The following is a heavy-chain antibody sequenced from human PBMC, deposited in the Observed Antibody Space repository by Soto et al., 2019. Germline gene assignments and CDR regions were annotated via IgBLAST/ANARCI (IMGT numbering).Heavy chain of an antibody. CDR2: IIPILGIA. Sequence: QVQLVQSGAEVKKPGSSVKVSCKASGGTFSSYTISWVRQAPGQGLEWMGRIIPILGIANYAQKFQGRVTITADKSTSTAYMELRSLRSEDTAVYYCARARNYYGSGSYYSYYMDVWGKGTTVTVSS. D-gene: IGHD3-10*01. CDR3: ARARNYYGSGSYYSYYMDV. CDR1: GGTFSSYT. V-gene: IGHV1-69*02. J-gene: IGHJ6*03.